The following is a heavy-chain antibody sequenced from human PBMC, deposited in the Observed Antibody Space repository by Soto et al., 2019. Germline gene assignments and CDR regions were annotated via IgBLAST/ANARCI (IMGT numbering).Heavy chain of an antibody. Sequence: SETLSLTCTVSGGSISSGGYYWSWIRQHPGKGLEWIGYIYYSGSTYYNPSLKSRVTISVDTSKNQFSLKLSSVTAADTAVYYCARYAHDYYDSSGYFNWFDPWGQGTLVTVSS. V-gene: IGHV4-31*03. CDR3: ARYAHDYYDSSGYFNWFDP. CDR1: GGSISSGGYY. J-gene: IGHJ5*02. D-gene: IGHD3-22*01. CDR2: IYYSGST.